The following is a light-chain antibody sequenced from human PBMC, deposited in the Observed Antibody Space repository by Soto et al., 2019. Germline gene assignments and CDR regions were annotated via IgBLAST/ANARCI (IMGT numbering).Light chain of an antibody. CDR1: HSVSSR. Sequence: EIVMTQSPATRAVSPGEIATLSCRASHSVSSRLAWYQQKPGQAPRLLIYGASTRATGLPARFSGSGSGTEFTLTISSLQSEDFAVYYCQHYTNWPLTFGGGTKVEIK. V-gene: IGKV3-15*01. CDR3: QHYTNWPLT. CDR2: GAS. J-gene: IGKJ4*01.